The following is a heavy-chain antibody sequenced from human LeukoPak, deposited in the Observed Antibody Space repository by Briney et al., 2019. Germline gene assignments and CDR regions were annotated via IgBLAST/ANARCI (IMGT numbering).Heavy chain of an antibody. CDR1: GYTFTSYG. D-gene: IGHD2-2*01. V-gene: IGHV1-18*01. Sequence: ASVKVSCKASGYTFTSYGISWVRQAPGQGLEWMGWISAYNGNTNYAQKLQGRVTMTTDTSTSTAYMELRSLRSDDTAVYYCARDVGEYCSSTNCYASHYWGQGTLVTVSS. CDR3: ARDVGEYCSSTNCYASHY. J-gene: IGHJ4*02. CDR2: ISAYNGNT.